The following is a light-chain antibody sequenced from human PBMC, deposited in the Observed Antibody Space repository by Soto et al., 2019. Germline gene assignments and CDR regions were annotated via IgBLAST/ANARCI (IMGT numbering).Light chain of an antibody. CDR2: QVT. CDR1: GSDIAGYNY. Sequence: QSVLAQPASVSGSPGQSITISCTGTGSDIAGYNYVSWFQQHPGKAPKLMMYQVTIRPSGVSNRLSGAKSGNTASLTISGLQAEDEAEYYCSSFTSTTSLYVLGTGTKV. CDR3: SSFTSTTSLYV. V-gene: IGLV2-14*01. J-gene: IGLJ1*01.